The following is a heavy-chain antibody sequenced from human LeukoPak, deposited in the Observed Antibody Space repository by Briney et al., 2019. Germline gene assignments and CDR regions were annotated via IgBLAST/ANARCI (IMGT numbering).Heavy chain of an antibody. CDR1: GGSISSSSYY. CDR2: IYYSGST. Sequence: PSETLSLTCTVSGGSISSSSYYWGWIRQPPGKGLEWIGGIYYSGSTYYNPSLKSRVTISVDTSKNQFSLKLSSVTAADTAVYYCARDLGRWLPGGYYYGMDVWGQGTTVTVSS. V-gene: IGHV4-39*07. CDR3: ARDLGRWLPGGYYYGMDV. J-gene: IGHJ6*02. D-gene: IGHD5-24*01.